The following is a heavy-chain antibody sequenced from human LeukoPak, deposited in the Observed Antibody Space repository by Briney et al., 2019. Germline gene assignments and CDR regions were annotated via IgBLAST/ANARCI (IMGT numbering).Heavy chain of an antibody. CDR1: GYTFTGYY. Sequence: ASVKVSCKASGYTFTGYYMHWVRQAPGQGLEWMGWIYPNSGDTNCAQKFQDRVTMTRDTSINTIYMELSRLRSDDTAVYYCARSKYYYNSGSPYYFDYWGQGTLVTVSS. V-gene: IGHV1-2*02. J-gene: IGHJ4*02. CDR2: IYPNSGDT. D-gene: IGHD3-10*01. CDR3: ARSKYYYNSGSPYYFDY.